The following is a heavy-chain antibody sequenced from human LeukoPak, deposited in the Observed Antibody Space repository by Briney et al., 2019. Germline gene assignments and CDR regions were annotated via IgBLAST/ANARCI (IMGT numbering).Heavy chain of an antibody. Sequence: GASVKVSCKASGYTFTGHYMHWVRQAPGQGLEWMGWINPNSGGTNYAQKFQGRVTMTRDTSISTAYMELSRLRSDDTAVYYCAREVYGDYASNWFDPWGQGTLVTVSS. J-gene: IGHJ5*02. V-gene: IGHV1-2*02. CDR3: AREVYGDYASNWFDP. D-gene: IGHD4-17*01. CDR2: INPNSGGT. CDR1: GYTFTGHY.